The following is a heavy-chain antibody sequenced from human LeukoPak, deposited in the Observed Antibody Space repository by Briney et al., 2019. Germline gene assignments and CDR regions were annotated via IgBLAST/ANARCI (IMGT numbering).Heavy chain of an antibody. CDR2: IHYCGST. Sequence: SETLSLTCSVSGGSVTGGGYYWSWIRQHPGKGLEWIGYIHYCGSTYYNASLKSRVSISVDTSKNQFSLKLSSVTAADTAVYYCARASSYSGYDAYFFEYWGQGTLVTVSS. J-gene: IGHJ4*02. CDR3: ARASSYSGYDAYFFEY. D-gene: IGHD5-12*01. CDR1: GGSVTGGGYY. V-gene: IGHV4-31*03.